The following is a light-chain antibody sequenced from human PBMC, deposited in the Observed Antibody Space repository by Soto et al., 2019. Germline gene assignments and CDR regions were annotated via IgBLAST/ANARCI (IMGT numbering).Light chain of an antibody. CDR2: DVN. J-gene: IGLJ3*02. Sequence: QSALTQPRSVSGSPGQSVTISCTGARSDVGGYRLVSWYQQHPDKAPKLMIYDVNKRPSGVPDRFSGSKSGNTASLTISGLQAEDEADYYCCSDAGSFTWVFGGGTKLTVL. CDR3: CSDAGSFTWV. V-gene: IGLV2-11*01. CDR1: RSDVGGYRL.